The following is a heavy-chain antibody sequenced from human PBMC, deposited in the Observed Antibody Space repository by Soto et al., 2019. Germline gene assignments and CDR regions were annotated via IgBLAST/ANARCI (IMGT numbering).Heavy chain of an antibody. CDR3: ARDRDYDILTGYPALDRYGMDV. J-gene: IGHJ6*02. Sequence: QVQLVQSGAEVKKPGSSVKVSCKASGGTFSSYAISWVRQAPGQWLEWMGGIIPIFGTANYAQKFQGRVTITADESTSTAYMELSILRSEDTAVYYCARDRDYDILTGYPALDRYGMDVWGQGTTVTVSS. V-gene: IGHV1-69*01. CDR2: IIPIFGTA. D-gene: IGHD3-9*01. CDR1: GGTFSSYA.